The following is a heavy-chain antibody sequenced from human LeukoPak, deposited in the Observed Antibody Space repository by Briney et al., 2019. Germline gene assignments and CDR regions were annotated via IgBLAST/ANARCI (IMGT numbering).Heavy chain of an antibody. CDR2: INPNSGGT. J-gene: IGHJ3*02. CDR1: GYTFTSYG. D-gene: IGHD4-17*01. Sequence: VASVKVSCKASGYTFTSYGISWVRQAPGQGLEWMGWINPNSGGTNYAQKFQGRVTMTRDTSISTAYMGLSRLRSEDTAVYYCARVSGTVPLAFEIWGQGTMVTVSS. CDR3: ARVSGTVPLAFEI. V-gene: IGHV1-2*02.